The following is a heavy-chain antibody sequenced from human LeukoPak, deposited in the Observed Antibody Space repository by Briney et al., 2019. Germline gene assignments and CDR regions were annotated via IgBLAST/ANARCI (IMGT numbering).Heavy chain of an antibody. J-gene: IGHJ4*02. CDR1: GFTFSNYW. CDR3: ARVELELDHFDY. V-gene: IGHV3-7*01. CDR2: IKRDGSGK. Sequence: AGGSLRLSCAASGFTFSNYWMSWLRQAPGKGVEWVANIKRDGSGKYYVDSVKGRFTISRDNAKNSLYLQLNSLRAEDTAVYYCARVELELDHFDYWGQGTLVSVSS. D-gene: IGHD1-7*01.